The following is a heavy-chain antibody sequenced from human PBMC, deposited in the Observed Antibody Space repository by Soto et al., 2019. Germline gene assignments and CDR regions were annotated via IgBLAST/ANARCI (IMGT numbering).Heavy chain of an antibody. CDR1: GGSFSGYY. J-gene: IGHJ5*02. CDR3: ARVPDIVVVPAAEPGDWFDP. V-gene: IGHV4-34*01. D-gene: IGHD2-2*01. Sequence: PSETLSLTCAVYGGSFSGYYWSWIRQPPGKGLEWIGEINHSGSTTYNPSLKSRVTISVDTSKNKFSLMLSSLTAADTAVYYCARVPDIVVVPAAEPGDWFDPWGPGTLVTVSS. CDR2: INHSGST.